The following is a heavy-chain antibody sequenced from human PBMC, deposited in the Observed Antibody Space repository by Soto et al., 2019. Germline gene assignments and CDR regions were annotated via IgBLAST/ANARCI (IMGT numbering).Heavy chain of an antibody. CDR1: GGTFSSYA. CDR3: ARVPGYCTNGVCSSRYYFDY. D-gene: IGHD2-8*01. V-gene: IGHV1-69*13. CDR2: IIPIFGTA. Sequence: GASVKVSCKASGGTFSSYAISWVRQAPGQGLEWMGGIIPIFGTANYAQKFQGRVTITADESTSTAYMELSSLRSEDTAVYYCARVPGYCTNGVCSSRYYFDYWGQGTLGTVSA. J-gene: IGHJ4*02.